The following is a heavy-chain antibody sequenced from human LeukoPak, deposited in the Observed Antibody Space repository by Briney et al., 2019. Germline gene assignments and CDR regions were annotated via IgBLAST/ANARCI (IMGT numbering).Heavy chain of an antibody. D-gene: IGHD3-10*01. Sequence: TGGSLRLSCTVSGFRFSSYGIHWVRQTPGKGLEWVGLVSYGGSNKDYADSVKGRLTICRDNSKNTVYLQINSLRAEDTAVYYCAREMGSVYFYYWGEGKLGTVSS. J-gene: IGHJ4*02. CDR2: VSYGGSNK. CDR3: AREMGSVYFYY. V-gene: IGHV3-30*12. CDR1: GFRFSSYG.